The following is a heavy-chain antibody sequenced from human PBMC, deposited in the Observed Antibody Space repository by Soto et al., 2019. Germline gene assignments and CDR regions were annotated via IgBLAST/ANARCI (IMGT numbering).Heavy chain of an antibody. D-gene: IGHD3-22*01. Sequence: GGSLRLSCAASGFTLSSYAMSWVRQAPGKGLEWVSAISGSGGSTYYADSVKGRFTISRDNSKNTLYLQMNSLRAEDTAVYYCARTLTYYYDSSGYYHSRYFDYWGQGTLVTVSS. V-gene: IGHV3-23*01. CDR3: ARTLTYYYDSSGYYHSRYFDY. CDR1: GFTLSSYA. J-gene: IGHJ4*02. CDR2: ISGSGGST.